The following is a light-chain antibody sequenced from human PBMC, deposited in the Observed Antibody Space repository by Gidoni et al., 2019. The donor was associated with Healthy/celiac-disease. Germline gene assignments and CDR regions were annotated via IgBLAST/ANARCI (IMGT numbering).Light chain of an antibody. CDR3: QQRSNWPPET. J-gene: IGKJ5*01. V-gene: IGKV3-11*01. CDR2: DAS. Sequence: EIVLTQSPATLSLSPGARATLSCRASQSVSSYLAWYQQKPGQAPRLLIYDASNRATGIPARFSVSVSGTDFTLTISSLEPEDFAVYYCQQRSNWPPETFXQXTRLEIK. CDR1: QSVSSY.